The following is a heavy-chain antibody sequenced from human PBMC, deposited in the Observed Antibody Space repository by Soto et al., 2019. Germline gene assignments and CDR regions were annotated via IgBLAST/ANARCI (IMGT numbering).Heavy chain of an antibody. CDR1: GGTFSSYA. V-gene: IGHV1-69*13. J-gene: IGHJ6*02. D-gene: IGHD3-22*01. CDR2: IIPIFGTA. CDR3: ARYYYDSSGYYPRLYYYGMDV. Sequence: SVKVSCKASGGTFSSYAISWVRQAPGQGLEWMGGIIPIFGTANYTQKFQGRVTITADESTSTAYMELSSLRSEDTAVYYCARYYYDSSGYYPRLYYYGMDVWGQGTTVTVSS.